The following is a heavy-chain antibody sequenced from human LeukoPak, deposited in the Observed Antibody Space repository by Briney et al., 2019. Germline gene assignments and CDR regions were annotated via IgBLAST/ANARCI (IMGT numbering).Heavy chain of an antibody. V-gene: IGHV3-30*18. J-gene: IGHJ4*02. CDR1: GFTFSNYD. CDR2: ISYDGTNK. Sequence: SGGSLRLSCAPSGFTFSNYDMHWVRQAPGKGLEWVAVISYDGTNKYYADSVKGRFTISRDNSKNTLHLQMNSLRAEDTAVYYCAKDDRGNEAPFDYWGQGTLVTVSS. CDR3: AKDDRGNEAPFDY.